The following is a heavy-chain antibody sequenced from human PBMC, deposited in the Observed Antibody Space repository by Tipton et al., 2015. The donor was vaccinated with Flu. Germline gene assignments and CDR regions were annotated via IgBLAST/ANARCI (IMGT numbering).Heavy chain of an antibody. CDR3: ARGSEYANVYLDF. D-gene: IGHD2-2*01. Sequence: TLSLTCAVYGGSFSGHYWSWIRRPPGKGLEWIGEINHSGSPNYNPSLKSRVTISVDTSKNQFSLKVTSLTAADTAVYYCARGSEYANVYLDFWGQGTLVTVSS. CDR2: INHSGSP. J-gene: IGHJ4*02. CDR1: GGSFSGHY. V-gene: IGHV4-34*01.